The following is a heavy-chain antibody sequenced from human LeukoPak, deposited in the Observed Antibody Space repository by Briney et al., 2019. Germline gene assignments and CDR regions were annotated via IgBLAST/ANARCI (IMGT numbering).Heavy chain of an antibody. V-gene: IGHV3-30*02. Sequence: GGSLRLSCAASGFTFSSYAMHWVRQAPGKGLEWVAFIRNDGSNKYYGDSVKGRFTISRDNSKNTLYLQMNSLRAEDTAVYYCARDPTHDYYDSSGVSFDYWGQGTLVTVSS. D-gene: IGHD3-22*01. CDR1: GFTFSSYA. J-gene: IGHJ4*02. CDR2: IRNDGSNK. CDR3: ARDPTHDYYDSSGVSFDY.